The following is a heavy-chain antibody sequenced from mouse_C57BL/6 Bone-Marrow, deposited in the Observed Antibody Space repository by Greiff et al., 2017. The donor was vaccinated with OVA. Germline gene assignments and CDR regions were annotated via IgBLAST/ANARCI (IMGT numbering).Heavy chain of an antibody. D-gene: IGHD1-1*01. V-gene: IGHV1-82*01. J-gene: IGHJ1*03. CDR1: GYAFSSSW. Sequence: QVQLKQSGPELVKPGASVKISCKASGYAFSSSWMNWVKQRPGKGLEWIGRIYPGDGDTNYNGKFKGKATLTADKSSSTAYMQLSSLTSEDSAVYFCARLGYYGTSSRGYFDVWGTGTTVTVSS. CDR3: ARLGYYGTSSRGYFDV. CDR2: IYPGDGDT.